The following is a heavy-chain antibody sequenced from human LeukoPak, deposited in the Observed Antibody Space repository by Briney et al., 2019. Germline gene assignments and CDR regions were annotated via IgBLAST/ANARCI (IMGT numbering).Heavy chain of an antibody. Sequence: SETLSLTCTVSGGSISSGSYYWSWIRQPAGKGLEWIGRIYTSGSTNYNPSLKSRVTISLDTSKNQFSLKLSSVTAADTAVYYCVRSGGYDTFDYWGQGTLVTVSS. CDR1: GGSISSGSYY. J-gene: IGHJ4*02. D-gene: IGHD5-12*01. V-gene: IGHV4-61*02. CDR3: VRSGGYDTFDY. CDR2: IYTSGST.